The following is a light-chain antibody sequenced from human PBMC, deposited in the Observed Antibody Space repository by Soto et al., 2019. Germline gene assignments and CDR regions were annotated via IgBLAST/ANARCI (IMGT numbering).Light chain of an antibody. V-gene: IGKV1-39*01. J-gene: IGKJ2*01. CDR1: QSISSY. CDR3: QQSYSPRYT. Sequence: DIPMTQSPSSLSASVGDRVTITCRASQSISSYLNWYQQKPGKAPKVLIYAASSLQSGVPSRFSGSGSGTDFTLTISSLQPEDFATYYCQQSYSPRYTFGQGTKLEIK. CDR2: AAS.